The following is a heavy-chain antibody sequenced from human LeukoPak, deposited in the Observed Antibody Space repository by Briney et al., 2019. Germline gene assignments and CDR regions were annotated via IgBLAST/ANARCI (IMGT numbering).Heavy chain of an antibody. CDR1: GGSFSGYY. CDR2: IKSNGDGGTT. CDR3: TTVRSAVAGDSDY. D-gene: IGHD2-15*01. J-gene: IGHJ4*02. V-gene: IGHV3-15*01. Sequence: PSETLSLTCAVYGGSFSGYYWSWVRQAPGKGLEWVGRIKSNGDGGTTDYAAPVNGRFTISSENSKNTLYMQLNGLKTAVSSVAYCTTVRSAVAGDSDYWGQGTLVTVSS.